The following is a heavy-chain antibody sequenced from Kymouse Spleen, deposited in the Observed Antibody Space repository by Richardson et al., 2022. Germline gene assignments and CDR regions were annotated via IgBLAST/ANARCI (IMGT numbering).Heavy chain of an antibody. CDR1: GFTFSSYG. CDR3: ARSSSSKAFDY. D-gene: IGHD6-6*01. V-gene: IGHV3-30*18. J-gene: IGHJ4*02. CDR2: ISYDGSNK. Sequence: QVQLVESGGGVVQPGRSLRLSCAASGFTFSSYGMHWVRQAPGKGLEWVAVISYDGSNKYYADSVKGRFTISRDNSKNTLYLQMNSLRAEDTAVYYCARSSSSKAFDYWGQGTLVTVSS.